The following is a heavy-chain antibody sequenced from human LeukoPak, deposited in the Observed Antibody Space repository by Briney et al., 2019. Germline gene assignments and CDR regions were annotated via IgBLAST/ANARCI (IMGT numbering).Heavy chain of an antibody. CDR2: IYHSGST. V-gene: IGHV4-4*02. J-gene: IGHJ4*02. CDR3: ARLRTGAGLYYFDS. CDR1: GGSINSINW. Sequence: PSGTLSLTCAVSGGSINSINWWSWVRQPPGKGLEWIGEIYHSGSTNCNPSLKSRVTTSVDKSKNQFSLNLTSVTAADTAVYYCARLRTGAGLYYFDSWGQGTLVTVSP. D-gene: IGHD6-13*01.